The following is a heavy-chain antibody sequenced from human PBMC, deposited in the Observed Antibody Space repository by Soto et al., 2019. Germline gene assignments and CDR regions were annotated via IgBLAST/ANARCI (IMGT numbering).Heavy chain of an antibody. CDR3: VRGAGGNFGY. CDR1: GYTFTGYD. J-gene: IGHJ4*02. CDR2: ISPYSGNT. V-gene: IGHV1-18*04. Sequence: ASVKVSCKASGYTFTGYDISWVRQAPGQGLKLMGWISPYSGNTVYAQNLQGRVTMTTDTSTSAAYMELRSLRSDDTAVYYCVRGAGGNFGYWGQGTLVTVSS.